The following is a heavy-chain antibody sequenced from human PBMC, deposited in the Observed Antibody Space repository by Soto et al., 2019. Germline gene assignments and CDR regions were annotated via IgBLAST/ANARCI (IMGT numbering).Heavy chain of an antibody. CDR1: GYTLNSFA. D-gene: IGHD3-10*01. CDR2: MNPNSGNT. V-gene: IGHV1-8*01. Sequence: ASVKVSCKAPGYTLNSFAINWVRQDTGQGLERLGWMNPNSGNTGHAQKFQGRVTMTRNTSIGTAYMELRSLRSEDTAVYYCARGPIYGSGSYLSDPWGQGTLVTVSS. CDR3: ARGPIYGSGSYLSDP. J-gene: IGHJ5*02.